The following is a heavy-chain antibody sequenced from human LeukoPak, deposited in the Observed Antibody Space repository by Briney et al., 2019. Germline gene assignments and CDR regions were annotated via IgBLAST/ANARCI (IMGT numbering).Heavy chain of an antibody. CDR1: GGTFSSYA. D-gene: IGHD6-6*01. CDR2: IIPIFGTA. Sequence: ASVKVSCKASGGTFSSYAISWVRQAPGQGLEWMGGIIPIFGTANYAQKFQGRVTITADESMSTAYMELSSLRSEDTAVYYCAFARASSRQAETWGQGTMVTVSS. CDR3: AFARASSRQAET. V-gene: IGHV1-69*13. J-gene: IGHJ3*01.